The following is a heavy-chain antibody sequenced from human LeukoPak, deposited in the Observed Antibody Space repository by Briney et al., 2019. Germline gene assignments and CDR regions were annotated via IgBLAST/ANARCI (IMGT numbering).Heavy chain of an antibody. Sequence: GASVKVSCKASGGTFSSYAISWVRQAPGQGLEWMGRIIPILGIANYAQKFQGRVTITADKSTITAYMELSSLRSEDTAVYYCAKTTNYYDSSGYYYGLLDAFDIWGQGTMVTVSS. CDR2: IIPILGIA. D-gene: IGHD3-22*01. CDR3: AKTTNYYDSSGYYYGLLDAFDI. V-gene: IGHV1-69*04. J-gene: IGHJ3*02. CDR1: GGTFSSYA.